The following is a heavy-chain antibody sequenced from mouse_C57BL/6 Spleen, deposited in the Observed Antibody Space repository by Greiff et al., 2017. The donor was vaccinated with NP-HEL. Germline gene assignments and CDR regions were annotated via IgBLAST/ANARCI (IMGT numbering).Heavy chain of an antibody. V-gene: IGHV5-16*01. CDR3: ARDEGPGSSLYWYFDV. Sequence: EVKLVESEGGLVQPGSSMKLSCTASGFTFSDYYMAWVRQVPEKGLEWVANINYDGSSTYYLDSLKSRFIISRDNAKNILYLQMSSLKSEDTATYYCARDEGPGSSLYWYFDVWGTGTTVTVSS. D-gene: IGHD1-1*01. CDR1: GFTFSDYY. J-gene: IGHJ1*03. CDR2: INYDGSST.